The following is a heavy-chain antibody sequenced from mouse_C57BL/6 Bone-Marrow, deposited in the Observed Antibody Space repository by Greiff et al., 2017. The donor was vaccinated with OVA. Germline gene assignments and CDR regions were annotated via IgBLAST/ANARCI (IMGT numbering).Heavy chain of an antibody. CDR1: GYTFTSSW. V-gene: IGHV1-64*01. D-gene: IGHD2-4*01. Sequence: VQLQQSGAELVKPGASVKLSCKASGYTFTSSWMHWVQQRPGQGLEWIGMIHPNSGSTNYNEKFKSKATLTVDKSSSTAYMQLSSLTSEDSAVYYCARGGYDYHAGGFAYWGQGTLVTVSA. CDR3: ARGGYDYHAGGFAY. J-gene: IGHJ3*01. CDR2: IHPNSGST.